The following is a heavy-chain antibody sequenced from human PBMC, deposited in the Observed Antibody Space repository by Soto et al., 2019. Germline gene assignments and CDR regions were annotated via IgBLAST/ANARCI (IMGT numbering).Heavy chain of an antibody. Sequence: GESLKISCKGSGYSFTSYCISWVRQMPGKGLEWMGRIDPSDSYTNYSPSFQGHVTISADKSISTAYLQWSSLKASDTAMYYCARLIHYYGSGSGPDYYYYGMDVWGQGTTVTVSS. J-gene: IGHJ6*02. CDR3: ARLIHYYGSGSGPDYYYYGMDV. CDR2: IDPSDSYT. CDR1: GYSFTSYC. D-gene: IGHD3-10*01. V-gene: IGHV5-10-1*01.